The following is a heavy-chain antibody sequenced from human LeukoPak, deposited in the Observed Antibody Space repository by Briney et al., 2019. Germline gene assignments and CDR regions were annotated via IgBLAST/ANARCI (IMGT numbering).Heavy chain of an antibody. V-gene: IGHV3-74*01. CDR1: GFTFSSYW. CDR2: INSDGSST. Sequence: GGSLRLSCAASGFTFSSYWMHWVRQAPGKGLVWVSRINSDGSSTYYADSVKGRFTISRDNSKNTLYLQMNSLRAEDTAVYYCARGYSSSSWSLFDYWGQGTLVTVSS. J-gene: IGHJ4*02. CDR3: ARGYSSSSWSLFDY. D-gene: IGHD6-6*01.